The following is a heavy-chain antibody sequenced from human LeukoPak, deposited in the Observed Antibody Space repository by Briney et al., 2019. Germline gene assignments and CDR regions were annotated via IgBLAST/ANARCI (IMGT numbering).Heavy chain of an antibody. V-gene: IGHV2-5*01. J-gene: IGHJ3*02. CDR2: IYWNDDK. CDR1: GFSLSTRGVG. D-gene: IGHD6-19*01. CDR3: AHRETAVAGTWAFDI. Sequence: SGPTLFPPPPTLTLTCTFSGFSLSTRGVGVGWIRQPPGKALEWLALIYWNDDKRYNPSLKSRLSITNGTSKNQVVLTMTNMDPVVTATYYCAHRETAVAGTWAFDIWGQGTMVTVSS.